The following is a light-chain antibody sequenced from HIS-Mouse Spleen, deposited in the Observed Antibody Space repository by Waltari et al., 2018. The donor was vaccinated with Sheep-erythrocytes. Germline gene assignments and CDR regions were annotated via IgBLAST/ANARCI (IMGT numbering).Light chain of an antibody. CDR2: AAS. V-gene: IGKV1-39*01. Sequence: DIQMTQSPSSLSASVEDRVTITCRASQSISSYLNWYQQKPGKAPKRLIYAASSLQSGVPSRVSGSGSGTDFTLTISSLQPEDFATYYCQQSYSTPPLTFGGGTKVEIK. J-gene: IGKJ4*01. CDR1: QSISSY. CDR3: QQSYSTPPLT.